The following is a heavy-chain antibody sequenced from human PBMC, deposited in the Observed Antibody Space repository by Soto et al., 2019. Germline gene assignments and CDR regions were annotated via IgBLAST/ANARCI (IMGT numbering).Heavy chain of an antibody. D-gene: IGHD5-18*01. J-gene: IGHJ4*02. Sequence: SVEVSCKASGGTFSSYAISWVRQAPGQGLEWLGGIIPIFGTANYAQKFQGRVTITADESTSTAYMELSSLRSEDTAVYYCARDPIRGYSYGFFDYWGQGTLVTVSS. CDR3: ARDPIRGYSYGFFDY. V-gene: IGHV1-69*13. CDR2: IIPIFGTA. CDR1: GGTFSSYA.